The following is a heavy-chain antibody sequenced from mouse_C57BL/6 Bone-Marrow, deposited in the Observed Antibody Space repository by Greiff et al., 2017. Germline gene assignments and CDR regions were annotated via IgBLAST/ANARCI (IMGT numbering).Heavy chain of an antibody. CDR3: TTAGDY. CDR1: GFNIKDDY. V-gene: IGHV14-4*01. Sequence: EVKLVESGAELVRPGASVKLSCTASGFNIKDDYMHWVKQRPEQGLEWIGWIDPENGDTEYASKFQGKATITADTSSNTAYLQLSSLTSEYTAVYYCTTAGDYWGQGTTLTVSS. D-gene: IGHD3-3*01. CDR2: IDPENGDT. J-gene: IGHJ2*01.